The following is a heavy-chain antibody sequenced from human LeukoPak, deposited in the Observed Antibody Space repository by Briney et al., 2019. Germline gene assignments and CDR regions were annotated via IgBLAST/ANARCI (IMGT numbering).Heavy chain of an antibody. CDR3: ASGSYLWGGMDV. D-gene: IGHD1-26*01. CDR2: ISADSGDR. J-gene: IGHJ6*02. CDR1: GDSFSNYG. Sequence: ASVKVSCKASGDSFSNYGFAWVRQAPGQGLEWMGWISADSGDRYYAQNFQHRVTMTTDTSTTTGYMELRSLRSDDTAVYYCASGSYLWGGMDVWGQGTTVTVSS. V-gene: IGHV1-18*01.